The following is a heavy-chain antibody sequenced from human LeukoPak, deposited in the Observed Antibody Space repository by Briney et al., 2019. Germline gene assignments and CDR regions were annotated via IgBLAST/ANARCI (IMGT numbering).Heavy chain of an antibody. V-gene: IGHV5-51*01. CDR3: ARLVSTVQIDY. D-gene: IGHD1-1*01. CDR2: IYPGVFDT. Sequence: GDPLKISCHGSGYRFTSYVIAWVRSIRGKGLEWMGIIYPGVFDTRYSPSFQGQVTISADKSISTAYLQWSSLKASDTAMYYCARLVSTVQIDYWGQGTLVTVSS. J-gene: IGHJ4*02. CDR1: GYRFTSYV.